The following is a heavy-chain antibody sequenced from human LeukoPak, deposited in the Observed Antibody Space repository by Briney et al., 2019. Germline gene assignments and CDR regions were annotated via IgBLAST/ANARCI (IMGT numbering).Heavy chain of an antibody. D-gene: IGHD6-6*01. CDR2: ISWNSGSI. CDR1: GFTFDDYA. Sequence: PGGSLRLSCAASGFTFDDYAMPWVRQAPGKGLEWVSGISWNSGSIGYADSVKGRFTISRDNAKNSLYLQMNSLRAEDTALYYCAKDMSAARPDACLDYWGQGTLVTVSS. CDR3: AKDMSAARPDACLDY. V-gene: IGHV3-9*01. J-gene: IGHJ4*02.